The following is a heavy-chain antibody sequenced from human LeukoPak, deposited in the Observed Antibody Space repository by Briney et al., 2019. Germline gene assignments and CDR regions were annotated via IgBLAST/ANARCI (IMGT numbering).Heavy chain of an antibody. J-gene: IGHJ4*02. D-gene: IGHD3-9*01. CDR3: ATGTHYDLLPF. CDR1: GYSITELS. V-gene: IGHV1-24*01. Sequence: ASVKVSCKVSGYSITELSTHWVRQAPGKGLEWMGGFDPGSGEIIYEQKFQDRVTMTEDTSTGTAYMELSSLRSEDTALYHCATGTHYDLLPFWGQGTLVTVSS. CDR2: FDPGSGEI.